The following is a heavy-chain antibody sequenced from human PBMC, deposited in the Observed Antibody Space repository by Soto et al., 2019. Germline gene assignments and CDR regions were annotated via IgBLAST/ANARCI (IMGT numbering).Heavy chain of an antibody. V-gene: IGHV1-18*01. CDR3: ARKSSSWFDAFDI. CDR2: ISAYNGNT. D-gene: IGHD6-13*01. Sequence: ASVKVSCKASGYTFTSYGISWVRQAPGQGLEWMGWISAYNGNTNYAQKLQGIVTMTTDTSTSTAYMELRSLRSDDTSVYYCARKSSSWFDAFDIWGQGTMVTVSS. J-gene: IGHJ3*02. CDR1: GYTFTSYG.